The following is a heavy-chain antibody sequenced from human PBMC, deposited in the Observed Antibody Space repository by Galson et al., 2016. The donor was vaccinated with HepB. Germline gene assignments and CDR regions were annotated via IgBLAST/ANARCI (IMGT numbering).Heavy chain of an antibody. V-gene: IGHV4-31*01. D-gene: IGHD2/OR15-2a*01. CDR3: AREYYVLDY. J-gene: IGHJ4*02. CDR2: IHYRGST. Sequence: TLSLTCTVSGGSISIGGYYWSWIRQHPGKGLEWIGYIHYRGSTYYKPSLRSPVTISVDTSKNQFSLKLTSVTAPDTAVYDCAREYYVLDYWGQGTLVTVSS. CDR1: GGSISIGGYY.